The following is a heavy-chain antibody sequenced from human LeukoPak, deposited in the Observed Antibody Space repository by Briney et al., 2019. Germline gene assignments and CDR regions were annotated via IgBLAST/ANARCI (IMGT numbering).Heavy chain of an antibody. CDR3: ARHIARGSGSYYKGYYYYGMDV. CDR2: IYYSGST. CDR1: GGSISSYY. V-gene: IGHV4-59*08. D-gene: IGHD3-10*01. J-gene: IGHJ6*02. Sequence: SETLSLTCTVSGGSISSYYWSWIRQPPGKGLEWIGYIYYSGSTNYNPSLKSRVTISVDTSKNQFSLKLSSLTAADTAVYYCARHIARGSGSYYKGYYYYGMDVWGQGTTVTVSS.